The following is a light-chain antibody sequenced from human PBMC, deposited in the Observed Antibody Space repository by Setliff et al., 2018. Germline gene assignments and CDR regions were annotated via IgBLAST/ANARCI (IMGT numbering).Light chain of an antibody. CDR1: SSDVGSYDL. CDR3: NAYTSGTTYV. Sequence: LAQPASVPGSPGQSITISCSGTSSDVGSYDLVSWYQQHPGKAPKLIIYAVSDRPSGVSNRFSGSKSGNTASLTISGLQTEDEADYYCNAYTSGTTYVFGTGTKVTV. J-gene: IGLJ1*01. CDR2: AVS. V-gene: IGLV2-14*03.